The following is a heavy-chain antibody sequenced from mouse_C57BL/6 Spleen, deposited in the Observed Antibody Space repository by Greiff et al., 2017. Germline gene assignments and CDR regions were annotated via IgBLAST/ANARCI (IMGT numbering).Heavy chain of an antibody. CDR1: GYTFTDYN. J-gene: IGHJ3*01. CDR3: ATYYSNYWFAY. CDR2: INPNNGGT. Sequence: EVQLQQSGPELVKPGASVKIPCKASGYTFTDYNMDWVKQSHGKSLEWIGDINPNNGGTIYNQKFKGKATLTVAKSSSTAYMELRSLTSEDTAVYYCATYYSNYWFAYWGQGTLVTVSA. V-gene: IGHV1-18*01. D-gene: IGHD2-5*01.